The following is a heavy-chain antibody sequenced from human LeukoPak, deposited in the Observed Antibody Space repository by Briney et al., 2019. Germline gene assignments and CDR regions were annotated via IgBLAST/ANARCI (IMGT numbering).Heavy chain of an antibody. CDR1: GFTFSDYY. CDR3: ARDLRVTMIVVVDAFDI. D-gene: IGHD3-22*01. CDR2: ISSSGTTI. V-gene: IGHV3-11*01. J-gene: IGHJ3*02. Sequence: GGSLRLSCAASGFTFSDYYMSWIRQAPGKGLEWVSYISSSGTTIYYADSVKGRFTISRDNAKNSLYLQMNSLRAEDTAVYYCARDLRVTMIVVVDAFDIWGQGTMVTVSS.